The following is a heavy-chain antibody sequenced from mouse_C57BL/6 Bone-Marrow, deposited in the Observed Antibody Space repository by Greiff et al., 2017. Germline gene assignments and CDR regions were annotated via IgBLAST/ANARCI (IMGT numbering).Heavy chain of an antibody. J-gene: IGHJ2*01. CDR2: IDPSVSYT. CDR3: ARGDPFGVLFDY. Sequence: VQLQQPGAELVMPGASVKLSCKASGYTFTSYWMHWVKQRPGQGLEWIGEIDPSVSYTNYNQKFKGKSTLTVDKSSSTAYMQLSSLTSEDSAVYYCARGDPFGVLFDYWGQGTTLTVSS. D-gene: IGHD3-1*01. CDR1: GYTFTSYW. V-gene: IGHV1-69*01.